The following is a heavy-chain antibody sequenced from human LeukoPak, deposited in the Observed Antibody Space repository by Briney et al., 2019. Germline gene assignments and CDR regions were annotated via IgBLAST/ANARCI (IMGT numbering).Heavy chain of an antibody. V-gene: IGHV1-69*13. CDR2: IIPIFGTA. CDR1: GGXFSSYA. CDR3: ASLRHSGSYYRYYGMDV. J-gene: IGHJ6*02. D-gene: IGHD1-26*01. Sequence: GASVKVSCKASGGXFSSYAISWVRQAPGQGLEWMGGIIPIFGTANYAQKFQGRVTITADESTSTAYMELSSLRSEDTAVYYCASLRHSGSYYRYYGMDVWGQGTTVTVSS.